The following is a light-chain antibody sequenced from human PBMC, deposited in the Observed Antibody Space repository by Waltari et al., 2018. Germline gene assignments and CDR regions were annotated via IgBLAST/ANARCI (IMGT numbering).Light chain of an antibody. CDR3: QKYDNSPHS. Sequence: VILTQSPDTLSLSPGERATLSCRASQIVNSDLAWYRQKPGQAPRLLIYSASIRATGIPDRFSGSGSGTEFTLFINSLEPEDFAIYYCQKYDNSPHSFGQGTKVEIK. CDR1: QIVNSD. CDR2: SAS. V-gene: IGKV3-20*01. J-gene: IGKJ2*03.